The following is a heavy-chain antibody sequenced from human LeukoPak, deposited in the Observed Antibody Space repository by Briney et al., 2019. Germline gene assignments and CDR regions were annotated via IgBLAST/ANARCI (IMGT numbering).Heavy chain of an antibody. CDR3: ARSKDILTGYCFDY. J-gene: IGHJ4*02. Sequence: SETLSLTCSVSGDSISSGSFYWSWIRQPAGRGLEWIGRIYPSGSTNYNPSLKSRVTISLDTSKNQFSLKLSSVTAADTAVYYCARSKDILTGYCFDYWGQGTLVTVSS. CDR2: IYPSGST. V-gene: IGHV4-61*02. CDR1: GDSISSGSFY. D-gene: IGHD3-9*01.